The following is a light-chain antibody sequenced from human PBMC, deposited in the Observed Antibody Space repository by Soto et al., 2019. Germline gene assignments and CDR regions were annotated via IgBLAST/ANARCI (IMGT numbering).Light chain of an antibody. CDR1: QSVSSN. V-gene: IGKV3-15*01. J-gene: IGKJ4*01. Sequence: EIVMTQSPATLSVSPGERATLSCRASQSVSSNLAWYQQKPGQAPRLLLYGAFTSANVIPARFSGSGSGTDVTLTISSLQSEEVAIYYCQQYKHWPQLTFGGGTKVEIK. CDR3: QQYKHWPQLT. CDR2: GAF.